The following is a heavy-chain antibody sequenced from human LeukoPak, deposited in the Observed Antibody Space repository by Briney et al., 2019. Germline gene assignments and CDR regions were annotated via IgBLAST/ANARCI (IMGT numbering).Heavy chain of an antibody. V-gene: IGHV3-49*03. CDR1: GFTFGDYA. CDR2: IRSKAYGGIT. CDR3: TREGIAAQKYYFDY. D-gene: IGHD6-13*01. Sequence: GGSLRLSCTASGFTFGDYAMSWFRQAPGKGLEWVGFIRSKAYGGITEYAASVKGRFTISRDDSKSIAYLQMNSLKTEDTAVYYCTREGIAAQKYYFDYWGQGTLVTVSS. J-gene: IGHJ4*02.